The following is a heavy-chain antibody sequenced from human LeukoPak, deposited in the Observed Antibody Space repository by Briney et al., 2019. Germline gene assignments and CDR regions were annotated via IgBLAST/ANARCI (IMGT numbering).Heavy chain of an antibody. V-gene: IGHV3-21*01. CDR3: ARDLWWQGWFDP. Sequence: GGSLRLSCAASGFTFSRNSMTWVRQAPGKGLEWVSSISTSSSYIYYADSVKGRSTISRDNAKKSLYLQMNSLRAEDTAVYYCARDLWWQGWFDPWGQGTLVTVSS. J-gene: IGHJ5*02. CDR1: GFTFSRNS. CDR2: ISTSSSYI. D-gene: IGHD2-21*01.